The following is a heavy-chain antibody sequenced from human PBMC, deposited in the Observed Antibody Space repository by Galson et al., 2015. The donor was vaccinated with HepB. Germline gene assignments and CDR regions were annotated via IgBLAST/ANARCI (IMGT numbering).Heavy chain of an antibody. CDR1: GYTFTSYY. CDR3: ARGFDGPATSSRSSALYFDY. Sequence: SVKVSCKASGYTFTSYYMHWVRQAPGQGLEWMGIINPSGGSTSYAQKFQGRVTMTRDTSTSTVYMELSSLRSEDTAVYYCARGFDGPATSSRSSALYFDYWGQGTLVTVSS. CDR2: INPSGGST. J-gene: IGHJ4*02. V-gene: IGHV1-46*01. D-gene: IGHD3-16*01.